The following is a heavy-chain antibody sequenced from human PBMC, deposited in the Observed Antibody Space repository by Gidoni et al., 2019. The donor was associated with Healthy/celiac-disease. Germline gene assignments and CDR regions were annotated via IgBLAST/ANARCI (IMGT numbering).Heavy chain of an antibody. V-gene: IGHV3-9*01. CDR3: AKDYYDSSGYAYFDY. CDR1: GFTFDDYA. CDR2: ISWNSGSI. D-gene: IGHD3-22*01. J-gene: IGHJ4*02. Sequence: EVQLVESGGGLVQTGRSLRLSCAASGFTFDDYAMHWVRQAPGNGLEWVSGISWNSGSIGYADSVKGRFTISRDNAKNSLYLQMNSLRAEDTALYYCAKDYYDSSGYAYFDYWGQGTLVTVSS.